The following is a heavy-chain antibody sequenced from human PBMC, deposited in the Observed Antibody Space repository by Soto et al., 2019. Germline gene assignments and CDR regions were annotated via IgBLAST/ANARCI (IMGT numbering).Heavy chain of an antibody. V-gene: IGHV2-5*01. D-gene: IGHD3-22*01. CDR2: IYWNDAK. CDR3: APGDRAHDDSTTYYRCTYFQH. Sequence: QITLKESGPTLVKPTQTLTLTCTFSGFSLSTSGVGVGWIRQPPGKALEWLALIYWNDAKRCSPSLKGRLTITNDTSNNHVALTLTNMDPVDTATYYCAPGDRAHDDSTTYYRCTYFQHWGQGTLVTVCS. J-gene: IGHJ1*01. CDR1: GFSLSTSGVG.